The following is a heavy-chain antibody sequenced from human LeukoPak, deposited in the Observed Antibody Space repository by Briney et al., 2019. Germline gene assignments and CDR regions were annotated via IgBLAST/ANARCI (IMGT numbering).Heavy chain of an antibody. CDR2: IWAYNGKT. Sequence: GASVKVSCKASGYTFTSYGISWVRQAPGEALEGIGWIWAYNGKTNYAQKLEGRVTMTTDTSTSPAYVELGGLLCDGSAVYYGARGDALLYFLDYWGQGTLVTVSS. V-gene: IGHV1-18*04. J-gene: IGHJ4*02. CDR1: GYTFTSYG. CDR3: ARGDALLYFLDY. D-gene: IGHD2-21*01.